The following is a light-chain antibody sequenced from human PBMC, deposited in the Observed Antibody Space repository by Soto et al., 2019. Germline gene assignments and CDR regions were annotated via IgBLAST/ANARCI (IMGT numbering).Light chain of an antibody. CDR1: SSDVGGYNY. CDR2: EVS. J-gene: IGLJ2*01. Sequence: QSALTQPPSASGPPGQSVTISCTGTSSDVGGYNYVSWYQQHPGKAPKLMIYEVSKRPSGVPDRFSGSKSGNTASLTVSGLQAEDEAYYYCSSYAGSNTHVVFGGGTQLTVL. CDR3: SSYAGSNTHVV. V-gene: IGLV2-8*01.